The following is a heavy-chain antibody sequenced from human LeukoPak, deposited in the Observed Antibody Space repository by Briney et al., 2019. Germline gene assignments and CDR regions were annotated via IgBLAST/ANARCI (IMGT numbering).Heavy chain of an antibody. V-gene: IGHV3-48*03. Sequence: GGSLRLSCAASGFTFSSYEMNWVRQAPGKGLEWVSYISSSGSTIYYADSVKGRFTISRDDSKNTAYLQMNSLKTEDTAVYYCTRLDTAMTNFDYWGQGTLVTVSS. CDR2: ISSSGSTI. D-gene: IGHD5-18*01. J-gene: IGHJ4*02. CDR1: GFTFSSYE. CDR3: TRLDTAMTNFDY.